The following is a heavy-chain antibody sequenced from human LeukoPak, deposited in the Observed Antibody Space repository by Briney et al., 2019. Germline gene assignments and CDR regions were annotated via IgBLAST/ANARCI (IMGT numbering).Heavy chain of an antibody. CDR1: GFTFSSYS. CDR2: ISSISSYI. CDR3: ARDPSGSYYPRVSGALDI. J-gene: IGHJ3*02. V-gene: IGHV3-21*01. D-gene: IGHD1-26*01. Sequence: GGSLRLSCAASGFTFSSYSMNWVRQAPGKGLEWVSSISSISSYIYYADSVKGRFTISRDNAKNSLYLQMDSLRAEDTAVSYCARDPSGSYYPRVSGALDIWGQGTMVTVPS.